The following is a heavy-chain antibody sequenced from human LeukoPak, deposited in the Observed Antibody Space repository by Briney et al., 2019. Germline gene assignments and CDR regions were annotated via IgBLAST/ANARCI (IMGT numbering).Heavy chain of an antibody. CDR3: ARGQLRGYSYGYYGVYFDY. CDR2: INHSGST. V-gene: IGHV4-34*01. CDR1: GGSFSGYY. J-gene: IGHJ4*02. D-gene: IGHD5-18*01. Sequence: SETLSLTCAVYGGSFSGYYWSWIRQPPGKGLEWIGEINHSGSTNYNPSLKSRVTISVDTSKNQFSLKLSSVTAADTAVYYCARGQLRGYSYGYYGVYFDYWGQGTLVTVSS.